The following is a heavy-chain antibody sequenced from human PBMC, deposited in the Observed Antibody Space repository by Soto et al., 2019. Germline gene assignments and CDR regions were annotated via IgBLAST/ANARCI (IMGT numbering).Heavy chain of an antibody. V-gene: IGHV3-23*01. CDR1: VFTFSSYA. CDR3: ANDLRVTTFRYYFEY. Sequence: PGGSLRLSCAASVFTFSSYAMSLVRQAPRKGLEWVSVISGDGSLTDYGDAVKGRFTISRDNSRHTVYLQMTSLRAEDTAVYYCANDLRVTTFRYYFEYGGQGTMLTVSS. J-gene: IGHJ4*02. CDR2: ISGDGSLT. D-gene: IGHD4-4*01.